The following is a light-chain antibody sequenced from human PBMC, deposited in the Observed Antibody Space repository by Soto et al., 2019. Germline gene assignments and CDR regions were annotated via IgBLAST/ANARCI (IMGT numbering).Light chain of an antibody. CDR3: SSYASGSLVV. V-gene: IGLV2-14*01. CDR2: DVN. J-gene: IGLJ2*01. CDR1: SSDVGGYNY. Sequence: QSVLTQPASVSGSPGQSITISCTGTSSDVGGYNYVSWYQQHPGKAPKLMIYDVNNRPSGVSNRFSGSKSGNTASLTISGLQAEDEADYYCSSYASGSLVVFGGGTKVTVL.